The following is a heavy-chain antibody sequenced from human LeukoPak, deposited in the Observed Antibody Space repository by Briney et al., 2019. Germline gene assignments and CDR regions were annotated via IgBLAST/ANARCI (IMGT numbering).Heavy chain of an antibody. D-gene: IGHD6-19*01. V-gene: IGHV3-23*01. CDR1: GCSFSSYA. CDR2: ITFNGGNT. Sequence: GGSLRLSCAASGCSFSSYAMSWVRQAPGKGLEWVSIITFNGGNTYYASVEGRFTISRDNSKNTLYLQMGSLRADDTAVYYCARTHINGWCFDSWGQGTLVTVSS. J-gene: IGHJ4*02. CDR3: ARTHINGWCFDS.